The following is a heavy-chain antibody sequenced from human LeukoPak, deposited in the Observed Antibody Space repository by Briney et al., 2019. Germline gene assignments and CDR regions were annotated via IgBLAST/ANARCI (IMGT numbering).Heavy chain of an antibody. J-gene: IGHJ6*02. CDR3: ATRSFYYGMDV. CDR2: ISGSGSYT. Sequence: PGGSLRLSCAASGXSSGSSAVGWVRQAPGKGLEWISSISGSGSYTYYADSVKGRFTISRDNSKNTVYLQMNSLRDEDTAVYYCATRSFYYGMDVWGQGTTVTVSS. CDR1: GXSSGSSA. V-gene: IGHV3-23*01.